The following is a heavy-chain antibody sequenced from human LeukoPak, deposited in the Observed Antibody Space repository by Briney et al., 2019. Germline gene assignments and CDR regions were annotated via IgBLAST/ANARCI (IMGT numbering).Heavy chain of an antibody. V-gene: IGHV3-7*03. Sequence: GGSLRLSCAASGFTFSSYWLSWVRQAPGKGLECVANIKQDGSEKYYVDSVKGRFTISRDNAKNSLYLQMNSLRAEDTAVYYCARGGIAAAVLLGYWGQGTLVTVSS. CDR3: ARGGIAAAVLLGY. D-gene: IGHD6-13*01. CDR1: GFTFSSYW. J-gene: IGHJ4*02. CDR2: IKQDGSEK.